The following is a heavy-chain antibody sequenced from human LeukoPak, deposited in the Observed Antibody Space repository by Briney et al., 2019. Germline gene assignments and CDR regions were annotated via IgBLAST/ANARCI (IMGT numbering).Heavy chain of an antibody. D-gene: IGHD6-13*01. Sequence: PGGSLRLSCAASGFTFSSYAMSWVRQAPGKGLEWVSVIYSGGSTYYADSVKGRFTISRDNSKNTLYLQMNSLRAEDTAIYYCAKDVSSSSWDYYYGMDVWGQGTTVTVSS. CDR1: GFTFSSYA. J-gene: IGHJ6*02. V-gene: IGHV3-23*03. CDR3: AKDVSSSSWDYYYGMDV. CDR2: IYSGGST.